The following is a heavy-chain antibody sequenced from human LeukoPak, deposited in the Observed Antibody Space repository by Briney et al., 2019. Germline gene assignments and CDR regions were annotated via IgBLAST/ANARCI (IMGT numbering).Heavy chain of an antibody. J-gene: IGHJ6*03. CDR1: GGSISSSNFY. V-gene: IGHV4-39*07. Sequence: SETLSLTCTVSGGSISSSNFYWGWIRQPPGTGLEWLGSIYYSGSTYYNPSLKSRVTMSVDTSKNQFSLKLSSVTAADTAVYYCARESYTAMANYYYYYYYMDVWGKGTTVTISS. CDR3: ARESYTAMANYYYYYYYMDV. D-gene: IGHD5-18*01. CDR2: IYYSGST.